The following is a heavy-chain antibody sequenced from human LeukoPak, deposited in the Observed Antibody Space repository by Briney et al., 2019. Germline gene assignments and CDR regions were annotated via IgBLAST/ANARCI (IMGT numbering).Heavy chain of an antibody. CDR1: GYTFTSYD. CDR2: MNPNSGNT. J-gene: IGHJ4*02. V-gene: IGHV1-8*01. CDR3: ARVLGYCTNGVCYVFDY. D-gene: IGHD2-8*01. Sequence: GASVKVSCKASGYTFTSYDINWVRQATGQGLGWMGWMNPNSGNTGYAQKFQGRVTVTRNTTISTAYMELSSLRSEDTAVYYCARVLGYCTNGVCYVFDYWGQGTLVTVSS.